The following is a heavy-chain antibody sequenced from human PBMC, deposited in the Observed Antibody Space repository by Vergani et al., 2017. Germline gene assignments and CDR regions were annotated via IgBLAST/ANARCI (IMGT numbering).Heavy chain of an antibody. CDR3: ACTIVGVVMPEGLAIDV. Sequence: QVQLQESGPGLVKPSQTLSLTCTVSGGSISSGGYYWSWIRQHPGKGLEWIGYIYYSGSTYYNPSLESRVTIAVDTSKNQFSRKLSSVTAADTAVYYCACTIVGVVMPEGLAIDVWGQGTTVTVSS. V-gene: IGHV4-31*03. D-gene: IGHD3-3*01. CDR2: IYYSGST. CDR1: GGSISSGGYY. J-gene: IGHJ6*02.